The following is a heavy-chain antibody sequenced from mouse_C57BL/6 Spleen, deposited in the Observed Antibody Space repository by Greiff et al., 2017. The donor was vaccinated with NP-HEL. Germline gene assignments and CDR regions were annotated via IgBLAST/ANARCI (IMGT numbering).Heavy chain of an antibody. D-gene: IGHD2-4*01. J-gene: IGHJ2*01. CDR1: GYSITSGYY. V-gene: IGHV3-6*01. Sequence: EVKLQESGPGLVKPSQSLSLTCSVTGYSITSGYYWNWIRQFPGNKLEWMGYISYDGSNNYNPSLKNRISITRDTSKNQFFLKLKSVATEDTATYYCARERDYDEDFDYWGQGTTLTVSS. CDR3: ARERDYDEDFDY. CDR2: ISYDGSN.